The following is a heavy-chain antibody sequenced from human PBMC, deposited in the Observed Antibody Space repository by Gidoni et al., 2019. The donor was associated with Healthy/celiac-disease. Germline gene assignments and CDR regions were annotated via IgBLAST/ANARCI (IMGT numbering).Heavy chain of an antibody. D-gene: IGHD3-16*02. CDR2: ISWNSGSI. J-gene: IGHJ4*02. CDR1: GFTFDDYA. V-gene: IGHV3-9*01. CDR3: AKDQGPTHLGELSF. Sequence: EVQLVESGGGLVQPGRSLRLSCAASGFTFDDYAMHWVRQAPGKGLEWVSGISWNSGSIGYADSVKGRFTISRDNAKNSLYLQMNSLRAEDTALYYCAKDQGPTHLGELSFWGQGTLVTVSS.